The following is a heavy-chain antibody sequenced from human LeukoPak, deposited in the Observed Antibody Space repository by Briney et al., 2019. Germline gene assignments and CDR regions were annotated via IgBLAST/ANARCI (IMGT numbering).Heavy chain of an antibody. CDR2: INPNSGGT. CDR1: GYTFTGYY. J-gene: IGHJ3*02. CDR3: ARDSSGYYTFDI. V-gene: IGHV1-2*02. D-gene: IGHD3-22*01. Sequence: ASVKVSRKASGYTFTGYYMHWVRQAPGQGLEWMGWINPNSGGTNYAQKFQGRVTMTRDTSISTAYMELSRLRSDDTAVYYCARDSSGYYTFDIWGQGTMVTVSS.